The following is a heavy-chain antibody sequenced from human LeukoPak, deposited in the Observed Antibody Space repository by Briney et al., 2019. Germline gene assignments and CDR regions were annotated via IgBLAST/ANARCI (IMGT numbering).Heavy chain of an antibody. CDR1: GYTFTIYD. J-gene: IGHJ4*02. D-gene: IGHD7-27*01. CDR2: MSPNSGDT. V-gene: IGHV1-8*01. Sequence: ASVKVSCKASGYTFTIYDFNWVRQATGQRPEWMGWMSPNSGDTGYAQKFQDRVTMTRNTSISTAYMELSSLRSDDTAVYYCARGPPNWGYDYWGPGTLVTVSS. CDR3: ARGPPNWGYDY.